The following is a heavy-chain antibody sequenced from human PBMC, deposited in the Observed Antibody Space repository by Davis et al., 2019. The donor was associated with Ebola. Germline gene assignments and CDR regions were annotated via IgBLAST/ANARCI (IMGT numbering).Heavy chain of an antibody. CDR1: GFSLSTSGVG. D-gene: IGHD4-17*01. CDR3: AHKAYGSLANWFGP. CDR2: IYWDDDK. Sequence: SGPTLVKPTQTLTLTCTFSGFSLSTSGVGVGWIRQPPGKALEWLALIYWDDDKRYSPSLKSRLTITKDTSKNQVVLTMTNMDPLDTATYYCAHKAYGSLANWFGPWGQGMLVTVAS. V-gene: IGHV2-5*02. J-gene: IGHJ5*02.